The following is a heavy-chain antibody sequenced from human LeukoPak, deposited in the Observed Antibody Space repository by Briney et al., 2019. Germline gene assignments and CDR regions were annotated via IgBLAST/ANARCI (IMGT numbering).Heavy chain of an antibody. V-gene: IGHV4-59*01. CDR3: ARGVLRPKYAFDI. CDR2: IYYSGST. D-gene: IGHD3-3*01. Sequence: SETPSLTCTVSGGSISSYYWSWIRQPPGKGLEWIGYIYYSGSTNYNPSLKSRVTISVDTSKNQFSLKLSSVTAADTAVYYCARGVLRPKYAFDIWGQGTMVTVSS. J-gene: IGHJ3*02. CDR1: GGSISSYY.